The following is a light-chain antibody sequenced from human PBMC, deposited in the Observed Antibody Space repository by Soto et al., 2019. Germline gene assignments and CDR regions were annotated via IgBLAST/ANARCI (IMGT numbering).Light chain of an antibody. CDR2: DVT. CDR1: SSDVGGFDW. Sequence: QSALTQPASVSGSPGQSITISCSGTSSDVGGFDWVSWYQQHPDKAPKLIIFDVTHRPSGVSNRFSGSKSGSTASLTISGPQAEDEADYYCSSYSTTNTPVVFGGGTKLTVL. CDR3: SSYSTTNTPVV. V-gene: IGLV2-14*03. J-gene: IGLJ2*01.